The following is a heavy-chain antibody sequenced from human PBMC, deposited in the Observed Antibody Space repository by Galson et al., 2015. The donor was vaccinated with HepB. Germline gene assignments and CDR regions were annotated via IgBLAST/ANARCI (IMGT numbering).Heavy chain of an antibody. D-gene: IGHD2-2*01. CDR3: ARMSFGGYCSSTSCEDAFDI. V-gene: IGHV1-69*13. J-gene: IGHJ3*02. CDR1: GGTFSSYA. CDR2: IIPIFGTA. Sequence: SVKVSCKASGGTFSSYAISWVRQAPGQGLEWMGGIIPIFGTANYAQKFQGRVTITADESTSTAYMELSSLRSEDTAVYYCARMSFGGYCSSTSCEDAFDIWGQGTMVTVSS.